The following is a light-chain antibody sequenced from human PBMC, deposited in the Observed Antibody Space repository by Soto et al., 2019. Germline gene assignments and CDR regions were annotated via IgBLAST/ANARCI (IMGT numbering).Light chain of an antibody. CDR1: QSLSSSF. CDR3: HQFATSRS. V-gene: IGKV3-20*01. CDR2: GAS. J-gene: IGKJ1*01. Sequence: EIVLTQSPGTLSLSPGQRATLSCRASQSLSSSFLAWYQQKPGQAPRLLIYGASSRAAGIPVRFSGSGSGTDCTRTISSLEAEDFAVYYCHQFATSRSFGQGTKVEMK.